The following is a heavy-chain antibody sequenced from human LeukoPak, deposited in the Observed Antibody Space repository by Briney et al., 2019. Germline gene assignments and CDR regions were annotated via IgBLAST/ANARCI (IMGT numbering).Heavy chain of an antibody. J-gene: IGHJ4*02. Sequence: PSETLSLTCAVSGGSISSSNWWSWVRQPPGKGLELIGEIYHSGSTNYNPSLKSRVTISVDKSKNQFSLKLSSVTAADTAVYYCASITMVRGVITHFDYWGQGTLVTVSS. V-gene: IGHV4-4*02. CDR1: GGSISSSNW. CDR2: IYHSGST. CDR3: ASITMVRGVITHFDY. D-gene: IGHD3-10*01.